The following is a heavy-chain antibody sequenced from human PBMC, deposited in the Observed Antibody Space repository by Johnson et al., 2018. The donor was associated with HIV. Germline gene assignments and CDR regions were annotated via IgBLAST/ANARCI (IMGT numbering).Heavy chain of an antibody. CDR3: AKDMDRYYDFDAFDI. J-gene: IGHJ3*02. D-gene: IGHD3-3*01. Sequence: VQLVESGGGLVQPGRSLRLSCAASGFTFDDYAIHWVRQAPGKGLEWVSGISWNSGSIGYADSVNGRFTISRDNAKNSLYLQMNSLRAEDTALYYCAKDMDRYYDFDAFDIWGQGTMVTVSS. CDR1: GFTFDDYA. CDR2: ISWNSGSI. V-gene: IGHV3-9*01.